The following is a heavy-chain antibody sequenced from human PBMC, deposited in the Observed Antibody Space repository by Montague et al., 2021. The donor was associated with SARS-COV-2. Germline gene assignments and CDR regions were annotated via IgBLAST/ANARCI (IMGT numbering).Heavy chain of an antibody. V-gene: IGHV4-39*01. CDR3: ASSYYYGSGTYVYNYYMDV. D-gene: IGHD3-10*01. Sequence: SETLSLTCTVSGGSVSSSPYYWGRIRQPPGRGLEWVGSISYSGRTYFSPSLKSRLTISVDSSENQFSLRLSSVTAADMAVYYCASSYYYGSGTYVYNYYMDVWGKGTTVTVSS. J-gene: IGHJ6*03. CDR1: GGSVSSSPYY. CDR2: ISYSGRT.